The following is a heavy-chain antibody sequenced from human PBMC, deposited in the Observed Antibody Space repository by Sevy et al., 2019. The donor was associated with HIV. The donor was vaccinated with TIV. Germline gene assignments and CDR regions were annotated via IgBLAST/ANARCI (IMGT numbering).Heavy chain of an antibody. V-gene: IGHV3-33*01. J-gene: IGHJ3*02. CDR3: AREAVVGMMGERAFDI. Sequence: GGSLRLSCAASRFSFSNYGMHWVRQAPGKGLEWVALIWSGGDNKYYADSVKGRFTISRDNSKNMFYLHMNSLRVEDTAVYYCAREAVVGMMGERAFDIWGQGTMVTVSS. CDR2: IWSGGDNK. CDR1: RFSFSNYG. D-gene: IGHD6-19*01.